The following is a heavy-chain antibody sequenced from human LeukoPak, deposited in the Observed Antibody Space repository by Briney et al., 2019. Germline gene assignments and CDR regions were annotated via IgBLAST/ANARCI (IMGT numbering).Heavy chain of an antibody. Sequence: SETLSLTCTVSGGSISSSSYYWGWVRQPPGKGLEWIGSMYYRGNTNSNPSLKSRVTIFVDTSKNQFSLKLSSVTAADTAVYYCAKDSGIAVAADVYWGQGTLVTVSS. V-gene: IGHV4-39*02. CDR3: AKDSGIAVAADVY. CDR2: MYYRGNT. CDR1: GGSISSSSYY. J-gene: IGHJ4*02. D-gene: IGHD6-19*01.